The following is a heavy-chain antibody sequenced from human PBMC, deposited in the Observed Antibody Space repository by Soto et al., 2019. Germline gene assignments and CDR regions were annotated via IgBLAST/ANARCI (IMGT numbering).Heavy chain of an antibody. D-gene: IGHD6-19*01. V-gene: IGHV4-39*01. J-gene: IGHJ5*02. CDR2: IYYSGST. CDR1: GGSISSSSYY. CDR3: ARVLSSGFDKLNWFDP. Sequence: SETLSLTCTVSGGSISSSSYYWGWIRQPPGKGLEWIGSIYYSGSTYYNPSLKSRVTISVDTSKNQFSLKLSSVTAADTAVYYCARVLSSGFDKLNWFDPWSNGTRVIV.